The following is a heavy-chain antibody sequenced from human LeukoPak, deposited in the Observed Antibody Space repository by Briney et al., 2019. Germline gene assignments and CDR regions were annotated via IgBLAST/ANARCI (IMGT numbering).Heavy chain of an antibody. CDR3: AHRYSSSWYDGIWFDP. Sequence: VSGPTLVKPTQTLTLTCNFSEFSLSTSGVGVGWIRQPPGNALEWLALINWNDDKRYSASLKSRLTITKDTSKNQVVLTMTNMDPVDTATYSCAHRYSSSWYDGIWFDPWGQGTLVTVSS. D-gene: IGHD6-13*01. CDR2: INWNDDK. J-gene: IGHJ5*02. V-gene: IGHV2-5*01. CDR1: EFSLSTSGVG.